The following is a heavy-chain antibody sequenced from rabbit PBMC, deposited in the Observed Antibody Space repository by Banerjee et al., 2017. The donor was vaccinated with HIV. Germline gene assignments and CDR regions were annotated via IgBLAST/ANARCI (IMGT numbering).Heavy chain of an antibody. CDR2: IYSSIHYT. CDR1: GFSFSSGYD. V-gene: IGHV1S45*01. CDR3: TRDSGDWCFDV. J-gene: IGHJ3*01. D-gene: IGHD1-1*01. Sequence: QEQLEESGGGLVQPEGSLTLTCTASGFSFSSGYDIVWVRQAPGKGLEWIGYIYSSIHYTYYANWAKGRFTISKTSSTTVTLQMTSLTVADTATYFCTRDSGDWCFDVWGQGTLVTVS.